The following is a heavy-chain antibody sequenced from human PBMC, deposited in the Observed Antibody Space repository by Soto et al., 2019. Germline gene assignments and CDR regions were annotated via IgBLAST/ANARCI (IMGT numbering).Heavy chain of an antibody. D-gene: IGHD5-18*01. CDR2: ISWNSGTR. CDR1: GFTFDIYA. V-gene: IGHV3-9*01. Sequence: EVQLVDSGGGLVQPGRSLRLSCAASGFTFDIYAMHWVRQATGKGLEWVSSISWNSGTRGYADSVKGRFTISRDNAKNYLYLQMDRLRTEDTAFYYCAKELGGYSYGYELDHWGQGTLVAVSS. J-gene: IGHJ4*02. CDR3: AKELGGYSYGYELDH.